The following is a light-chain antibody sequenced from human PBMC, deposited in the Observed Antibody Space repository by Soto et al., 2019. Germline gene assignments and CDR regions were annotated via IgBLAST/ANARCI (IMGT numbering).Light chain of an antibody. CDR1: QSVSSN. Sequence: MELTTSNPCGVAGERAPLSCGASQSVSSNLAWYQQKPGQAPRLLIYGASTRATGVPARFSGSGSGTEFTLTISSLQSEDFAVYFCQQYNNWPPITFGQGTRLEIK. V-gene: IGKV3-15*01. CDR2: GAS. J-gene: IGKJ5*01. CDR3: QQYNNWPPIT.